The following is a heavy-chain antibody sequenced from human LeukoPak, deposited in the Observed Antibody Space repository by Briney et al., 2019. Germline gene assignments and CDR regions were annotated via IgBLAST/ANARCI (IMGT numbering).Heavy chain of an antibody. CDR1: GFSVGDYA. D-gene: IGHD6-19*01. CDR3: AKDTDKQWLVGGYFDY. Sequence: GGSLRLSCAASGFSVGDYAMHWVRQAPGKGLEWVSGISWNSASFGYADSVRGRFSISRDNAKKSLYLQMHSLRAEDTAFYYCAKDTDKQWLVGGYFDYWGHGTLVTVSS. J-gene: IGHJ4*01. V-gene: IGHV3-9*01. CDR2: ISWNSASF.